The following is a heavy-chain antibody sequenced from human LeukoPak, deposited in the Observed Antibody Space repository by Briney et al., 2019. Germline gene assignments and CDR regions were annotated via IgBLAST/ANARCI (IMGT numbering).Heavy chain of an antibody. CDR2: IHPGDSDT. CDR1: GYSFTSYW. V-gene: IGHV5-51*01. CDR3: ARQDGAAKFYFDY. Sequence: GESLKISCKGSGYSFTSYWIGRVRQMPGKGLEWMGVIHPGDSDTRYSPSFQGQVTISADKSVSTAYLQWSSLKASDTAMYYCARQDGAAKFYFDYWGQGTLVTVSS. J-gene: IGHJ4*02. D-gene: IGHD5-24*01.